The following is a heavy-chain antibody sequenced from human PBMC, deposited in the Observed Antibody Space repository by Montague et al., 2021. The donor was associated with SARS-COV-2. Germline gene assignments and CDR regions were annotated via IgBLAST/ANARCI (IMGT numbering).Heavy chain of an antibody. V-gene: IGHV4-39*01. CDR1: GASISRSDYY. D-gene: IGHD2-21*02. CDR3: ARLLPDGTVVATDIPFDS. CDR2: IHYIGNT. Sequence: SETLSLTCNVSGASISRSDYYWTWIRQPPGKGLDLIVSIHYIGNTYYNPSLGSRVTISVDTSENQFSLKLRSVIAADTAVHYCARLLPDGTVVATDIPFDSWGQGTLVTVSS. J-gene: IGHJ4*02.